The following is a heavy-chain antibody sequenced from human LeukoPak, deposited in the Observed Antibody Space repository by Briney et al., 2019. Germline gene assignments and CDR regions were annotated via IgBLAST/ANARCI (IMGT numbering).Heavy chain of an antibody. D-gene: IGHD1-1*01. CDR2: ISSSSSYI. CDR1: GFTFSSYW. V-gene: IGHV3-21*01. CDR3: ARDRIGQRGWNRVDI. J-gene: IGHJ3*02. Sequence: PGGSLRLSCAASGFTFSSYWMSWVRQAPGKGLEWVSSISSSSSYIYYADSVKGRFTISRDNAKNSLYLQMNSLRAEDTAVYYCARDRIGQRGWNRVDIWGQGTMVTVSS.